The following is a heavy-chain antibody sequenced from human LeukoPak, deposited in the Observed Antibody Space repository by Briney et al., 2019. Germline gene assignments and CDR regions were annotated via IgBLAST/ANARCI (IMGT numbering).Heavy chain of an antibody. Sequence: SETLSLTCAVYGGSFSGYYWSWIRQPPGKGLEWIGEINHSGSTNYNPSLKSRVTISVDTSKNQFSLKLSSVTAADTAVYYCARGFRRQRITIFGVVIIYNWFDPWGQGTLVTVSS. J-gene: IGHJ5*02. CDR1: GGSFSGYY. CDR2: INHSGST. CDR3: ARGFRRQRITIFGVVIIYNWFDP. V-gene: IGHV4-34*01. D-gene: IGHD3-3*01.